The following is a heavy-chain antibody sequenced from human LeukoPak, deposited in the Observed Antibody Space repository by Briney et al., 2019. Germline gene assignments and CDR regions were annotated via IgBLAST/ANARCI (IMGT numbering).Heavy chain of an antibody. CDR2: ISGSGGST. J-gene: IGHJ4*02. CDR1: GFTFSSYA. D-gene: IGHD2-2*01. V-gene: IGHV3-23*01. CDR3: AKDRVSTSFECYFDY. Sequence: GGSLRLSCAASGFTFSSYAMSWVRQAPGKGLEWVSAISGSGGSTYFADSVKSRFTISRDNSKNTLYLQMNSLRAEDTAVYYCAKDRVSTSFECYFDYWGQGTLVTVSS.